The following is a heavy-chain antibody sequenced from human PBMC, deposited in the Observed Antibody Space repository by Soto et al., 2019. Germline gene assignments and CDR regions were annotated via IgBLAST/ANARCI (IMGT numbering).Heavy chain of an antibody. J-gene: IGHJ4*02. CDR2: IYYSGST. V-gene: IGHV4-34*11. D-gene: IGHD5-12*01. CDR3: ARGYSGYDYNFDY. CDR1: GGSFSGYY. Sequence: SETLSLTCAVYGGSFSGYYWSWIRQPPGKGLEWIGYIYYSGSTNYNPSLKSRVTISVDTSKNQFSLKLSSVTAADTAVYFCARGYSGYDYNFDYWGQGISVTVSS.